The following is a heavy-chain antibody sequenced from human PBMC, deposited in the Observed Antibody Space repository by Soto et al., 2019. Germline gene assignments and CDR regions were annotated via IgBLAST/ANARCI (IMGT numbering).Heavy chain of an antibody. J-gene: IGHJ4*02. Sequence: QITLNESGPTVVRPTETLTLTCRFSGFSLTTSGVGVGWIRQSPGKAPEWLALIYWDDDKRYSASLKSRLTITKDTSKNQVVLKVSDLDPRDTATYYCAHRVLRTVFGLVTTTAIFFDFWGQGTPVAVSS. D-gene: IGHD3-3*01. CDR1: GFSLTTSGVG. CDR2: IYWDDDK. V-gene: IGHV2-5*02. CDR3: AHRVLRTVFGLVTTTAIFFDF.